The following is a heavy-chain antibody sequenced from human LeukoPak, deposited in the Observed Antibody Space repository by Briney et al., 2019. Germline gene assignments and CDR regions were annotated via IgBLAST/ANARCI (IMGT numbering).Heavy chain of an antibody. CDR1: GGSISTYY. D-gene: IGHD3-3*01. Sequence: SETLSLTCTVSGGSISTYYWSWIRQPPGKGLEWIGYIYYSGSTNYKPSLRSRVTLSVDTSKNQVSLKLSSVTAADTAVYYCARARRGGDFWSGYYFLDYWGQGTLVTVSS. J-gene: IGHJ4*02. CDR3: ARARRGGDFWSGYYFLDY. V-gene: IGHV4-59*08. CDR2: IYYSGST.